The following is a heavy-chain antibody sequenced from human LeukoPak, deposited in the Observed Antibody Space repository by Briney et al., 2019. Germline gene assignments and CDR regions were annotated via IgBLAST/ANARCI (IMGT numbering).Heavy chain of an antibody. CDR3: ARSSVLRYFDWLLNGFDP. CDR2: INAGNGNT. CDR1: GYTFTSYA. J-gene: IGHJ5*02. D-gene: IGHD3-9*01. V-gene: IGHV1-3*01. Sequence: ASVKVSCKASGYTFTSYAMHWVRQAPGQRLEWMGWINAGNGNTKYSQKFQGRVTITRDTSASTAYMELSSLRSEDTAVYYCARSSVLRYFDWLLNGFDPWGQGTLVTVSS.